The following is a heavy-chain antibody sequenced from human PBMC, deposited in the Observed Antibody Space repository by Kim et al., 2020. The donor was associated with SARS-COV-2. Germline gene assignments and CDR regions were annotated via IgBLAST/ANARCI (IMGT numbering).Heavy chain of an antibody. V-gene: IGHV3-23*01. CDR3: AKDRGLRYFDWLYEYYFDD. Sequence: GGSLRLSCAASGFTFSSYAMSWVRQAPGKGLEWVSAISGSGGSTYYADSVKGRFTISRDNSKNTLYLQMNSLRAEDTAVYYCAKDRGLRYFDWLYEYYFDDWGQGTLVTVSS. J-gene: IGHJ4*02. CDR2: ISGSGGST. D-gene: IGHD3-9*01. CDR1: GFTFSSYA.